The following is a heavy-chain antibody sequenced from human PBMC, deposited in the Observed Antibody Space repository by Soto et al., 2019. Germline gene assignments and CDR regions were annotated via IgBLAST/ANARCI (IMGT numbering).Heavy chain of an antibody. D-gene: IGHD3-3*01. CDR2: IYYSGST. CDR1: GGSISSSSYY. J-gene: IGHJ5*02. V-gene: IGHV4-39*01. CDR3: ARLDTKKDDFWSGYYTGVPRFTPTLGNNWFDP. Sequence: SETLSLTCTVSGGSISSSSYYWGWIRQPPGKGLEWIGSIYYSGSTYYNPSLKSRVTISVDTSKNQFSLKRGSVTAADTAVYYGARLDTKKDDFWSGYYTGVPRFTPTLGNNWFDPWGQGTLVTVSS.